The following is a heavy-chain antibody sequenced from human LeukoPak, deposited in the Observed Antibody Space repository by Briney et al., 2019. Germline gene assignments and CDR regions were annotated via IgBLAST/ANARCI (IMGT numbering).Heavy chain of an antibody. V-gene: IGHV3-23*01. J-gene: IGHJ6*02. CDR2: ISGSGGST. CDR3: AKDQGEAVAGYYYYYGMDV. Sequence: GGSLRLSCAASGFTFSSYAMSWVRQAPGKGLEWVSAISGSGGSTYYADSVKGRFTISRDNSENTLYLQMNSLRAEDTAVYYCAKDQGEAVAGYYYYYGMDVWGQGTTVTVSS. CDR1: GFTFSSYA. D-gene: IGHD6-19*01.